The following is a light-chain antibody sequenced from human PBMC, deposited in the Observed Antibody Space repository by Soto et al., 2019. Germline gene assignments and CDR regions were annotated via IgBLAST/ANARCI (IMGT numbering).Light chain of an antibody. CDR3: QQNYRATPWT. J-gene: IGKJ1*01. V-gene: IGKV1-39*01. CDR2: AAS. Sequence: DIQMTQSPSSLSASVGDRIAITLRASQSISRYLNWYQHKPGKAPKFLINAASSLERGVPSRFSGGGSGTDFTLNISSLQPDDFATYYCQQNYRATPWTFGQGTKVDI. CDR1: QSISRY.